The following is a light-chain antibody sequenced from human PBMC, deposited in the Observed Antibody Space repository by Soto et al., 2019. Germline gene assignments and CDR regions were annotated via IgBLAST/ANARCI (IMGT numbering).Light chain of an antibody. Sequence: IVLTQSPATLSLSPWERATLSCRASQSVSRYLAWYQQKPGQAPRLLIYDASNRATGIPARFSGSGSGTDFTLTISSLEPEDFAVYYCQQRSNWPLTFGQGTRLEIK. CDR3: QQRSNWPLT. CDR1: QSVSRY. J-gene: IGKJ5*01. V-gene: IGKV3-11*01. CDR2: DAS.